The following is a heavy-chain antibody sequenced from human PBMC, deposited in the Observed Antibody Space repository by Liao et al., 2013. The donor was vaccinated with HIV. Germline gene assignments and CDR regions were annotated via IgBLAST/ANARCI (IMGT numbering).Heavy chain of an antibody. J-gene: IGHJ2*01. CDR3: ARDPVRRVSNYWYFDL. Sequence: QLQLQESGPGLVKPSETLSLTCTVSGGSLISSTYYWGWFRQPPGKGLQWIGNIHFRGDTYYNPSLKSRVTISIDTSKKHFTLNLRSVTAADTAVYYCARDPVRRVSNYWYFDLWGRGTLVSVSS. D-gene: IGHD3-10*01. CDR1: GGSLISSTYY. CDR2: IHFRGDT. V-gene: IGHV4-39*07.